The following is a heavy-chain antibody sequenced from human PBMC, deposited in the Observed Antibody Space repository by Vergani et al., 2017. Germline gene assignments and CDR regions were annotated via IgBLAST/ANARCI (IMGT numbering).Heavy chain of an antibody. CDR3: AQAAAGGGRSWFDP. CDR1: GYTFTSYG. J-gene: IGHJ5*02. V-gene: IGHV1-69*13. Sequence: QVQLVQSGAEVKKPGASVKVSCKASGYTFTSYGISWVRQAPGQGLEWMGGIIPIFGTANYAQKFQGRVTITADESTSTAYMELSSLRSEDTAVYYCAQAAAGGGRSWFDPWGQGTLVTVSS. CDR2: IIPIFGTA. D-gene: IGHD6-13*01.